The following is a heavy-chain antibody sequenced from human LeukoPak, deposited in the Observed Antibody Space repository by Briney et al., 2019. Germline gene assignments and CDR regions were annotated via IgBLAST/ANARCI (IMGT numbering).Heavy chain of an antibody. CDR2: ISSSSYI. CDR1: GFTFSSYS. V-gene: IGHV3-21*01. D-gene: IGHD6-19*01. CDR3: ARLVAVAGTYYFDY. Sequence: PGGSLRLSCAASGFTFSSYSMNWVRQAPGKGLEWVSSISSSSYIYYADSVKGRFTISRDNAKNSLYLQMNSLRAEDTAVYYCARLVAVAGTYYFDYWGQGTLVTVSS. J-gene: IGHJ4*02.